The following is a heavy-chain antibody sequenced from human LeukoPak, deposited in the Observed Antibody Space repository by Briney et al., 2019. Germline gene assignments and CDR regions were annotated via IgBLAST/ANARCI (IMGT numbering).Heavy chain of an antibody. CDR3: ARGEEYGSGTVHFDY. V-gene: IGHV4-4*02. D-gene: IGHD3-10*01. Sequence: PSGTLSLTCAVSGGSISSSNWWSWVRQPPGKGLEWIGEVHHSGGTNYNPSLKSRVTISADRSNNRFSLSLNSVTAADTAVFYCARGEEYGSGTVHFDYWGQGILVTVS. CDR2: VHHSGGT. J-gene: IGHJ4*02. CDR1: GGSISSSNW.